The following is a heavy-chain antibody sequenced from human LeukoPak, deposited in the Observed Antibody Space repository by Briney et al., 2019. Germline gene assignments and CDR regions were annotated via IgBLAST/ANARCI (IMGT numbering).Heavy chain of an antibody. J-gene: IGHJ5*02. V-gene: IGHV4-30-4*01. CDR1: GGSISSYY. CDR2: IYYSGST. CDR3: ARGPHEGYCSSTSSQNWFDP. Sequence: PSETLSLTCTVSGGSISSYYWSWIRQPPGKGLEWIGYIYYSGSTYYNPSLKSRVTISVDTSKNQFSLKLSSVTAADTAVYYCARGPHEGYCSSTSSQNWFDPWGQGTLVTVSS. D-gene: IGHD2-2*01.